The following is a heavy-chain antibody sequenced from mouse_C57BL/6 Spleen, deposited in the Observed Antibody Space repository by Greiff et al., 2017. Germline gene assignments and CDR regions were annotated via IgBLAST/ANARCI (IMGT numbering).Heavy chain of an antibody. V-gene: IGHV1-39*01. D-gene: IGHD2-5*01. J-gene: IGHJ3*01. Sequence: VQLQQSGPELVKPGASVKISCKASGYSFTDYNMNWVKQSNGKSLEWIGVINPNYGSTSYNQKFKGKATLTVNQSSSTASMQLNSLTSEDAAVYCCARGVYSNWFAYWGQGTLVTVSA. CDR1: GYSFTDYN. CDR3: ARGVYSNWFAY. CDR2: INPNYGST.